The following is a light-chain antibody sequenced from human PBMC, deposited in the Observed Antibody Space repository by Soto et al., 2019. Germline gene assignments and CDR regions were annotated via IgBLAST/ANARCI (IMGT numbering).Light chain of an antibody. Sequence: QSVLTQPASVSGSPGQSITISCTGTSSDIGSYDLVSWYQQHPGTAPKLIIYEVTKRPSGVSTRFSGSKSGNTASLTISGLQAVDEADYYCCSSADFTYVFGTGTKVTVL. J-gene: IGLJ1*01. CDR2: EVT. CDR3: CSSADFTYV. CDR1: SSDIGSYDL. V-gene: IGLV2-23*02.